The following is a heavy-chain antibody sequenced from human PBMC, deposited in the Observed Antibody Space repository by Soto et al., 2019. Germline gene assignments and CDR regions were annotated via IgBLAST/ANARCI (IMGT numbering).Heavy chain of an antibody. J-gene: IGHJ1*01. CDR1: GGSISSYY. Sequence: TLSLTCTVSGGSISSYYWSWIREPPGKGLEWIGYIYYSGSTNYNPSLKSRVTISVDTSKNQFSLKLSSVTAADTAVYYCARSRTTVTPSGFQHWGQGTLVTVSS. D-gene: IGHD4-17*01. CDR2: IYYSGST. CDR3: ARSRTTVTPSGFQH. V-gene: IGHV4-59*01.